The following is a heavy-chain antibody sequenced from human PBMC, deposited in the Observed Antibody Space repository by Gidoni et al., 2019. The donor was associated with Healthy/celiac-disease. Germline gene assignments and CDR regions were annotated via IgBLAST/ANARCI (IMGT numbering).Heavy chain of an antibody. CDR3: ACSLLVVVTAIPPRENFPFDY. J-gene: IGHJ4*02. Sequence: QVQLQQWGAGLLKPSETLSLTCAVYGGSFSGSYWSWIRQPPGKGLEWIGEINQSGSTNYNPSLKSRVTISVDTSKNQFSLKLSSVTAADTAVYYCACSLLVVVTAIPPRENFPFDYWGQGTLVTVSS. V-gene: IGHV4-34*01. D-gene: IGHD2-21*02. CDR2: INQSGST. CDR1: GGSFSGSY.